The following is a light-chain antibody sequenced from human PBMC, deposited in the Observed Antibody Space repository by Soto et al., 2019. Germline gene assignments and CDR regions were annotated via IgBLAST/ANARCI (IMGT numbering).Light chain of an antibody. CDR2: EVG. CDR1: SSDVGTYKY. J-gene: IGLJ3*02. CDR3: FSYTSSNTRV. V-gene: IGLV2-14*01. Sequence: QSALTQPASVSGSPGQSITISCTGTSSDVGTYKYVSWYQQLPGKAPKLMIYEVGNRPSGVSNRFSGSKSGNTASLTISGLQAEDEADYYCFSYTSSNTRVFGGGTKLTVL.